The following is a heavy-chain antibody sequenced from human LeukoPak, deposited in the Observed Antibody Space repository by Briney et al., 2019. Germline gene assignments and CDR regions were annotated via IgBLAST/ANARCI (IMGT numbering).Heavy chain of an antibody. CDR3: ARGTFDDILTGYYLNWFDP. CDR1: GFTFSDYY. V-gene: IGHV3-11*01. Sequence: GGSLRLSCAASGFTFSDYYMSWIRQAPGKGLEWVSYISSSGSTIYYADSVKGRFTISRDNAKNSLYLQMNSLRDEDTAVYYCARGTFDDILTGYYLNWFDPWGQGTLVTVSS. CDR2: ISSSGSTI. D-gene: IGHD3-9*01. J-gene: IGHJ5*02.